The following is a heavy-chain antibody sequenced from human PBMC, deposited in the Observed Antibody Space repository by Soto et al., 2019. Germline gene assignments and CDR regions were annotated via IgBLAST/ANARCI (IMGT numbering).Heavy chain of an antibody. CDR3: VRGDNWNDKASDY. CDR2: IWSDGNNR. J-gene: IGHJ4*02. Sequence: PGGSLRLSCAASGFTFNSYGIHWVRQAPGKGLEWVAVIWSDGNNRYYADSVKGRFTISRDNSKNTVYLQMNSLRAEDTAVYYCVRGDNWNDKASDYWGQGTLVTVSS. CDR1: GFTFNSYG. V-gene: IGHV3-33*08. D-gene: IGHD1-1*01.